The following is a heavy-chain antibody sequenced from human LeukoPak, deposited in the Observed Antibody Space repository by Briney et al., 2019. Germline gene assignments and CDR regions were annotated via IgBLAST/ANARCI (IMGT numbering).Heavy chain of an antibody. CDR3: ATDSPETAAFDY. Sequence: PGGSLRLSCAASGFTFSSYAMRWVRQAPGKGLEWVSYIVGSSRNIYYADSVKGRFTISRDNAKNSLYLQMDSLRAEDTAVYHCATDSPETAAFDYWGQGTLVTVSS. CDR1: GFTFSSYA. J-gene: IGHJ4*02. D-gene: IGHD1-1*01. CDR2: IVGSSRNI. V-gene: IGHV3-48*04.